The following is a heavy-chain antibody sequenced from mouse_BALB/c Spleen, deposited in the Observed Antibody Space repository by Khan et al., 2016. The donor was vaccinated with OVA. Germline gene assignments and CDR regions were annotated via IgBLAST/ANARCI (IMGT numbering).Heavy chain of an antibody. V-gene: IGHV2-6-7*01. CDR3: ARELRLGGFAY. D-gene: IGHD1-2*01. CDR1: GFSLTGYG. Sequence: QVQLKESGPGLVAPSQSLSITCTVSGFSLTGYGVNWVRQPPGKGLEWLGMIWGDGSTDYNSALKSRLSISEDNSKSQVFLKMNSLQTDDTARYYCARELRLGGFAYWGQGTRVTVSA. J-gene: IGHJ3*01. CDR2: IWGDGST.